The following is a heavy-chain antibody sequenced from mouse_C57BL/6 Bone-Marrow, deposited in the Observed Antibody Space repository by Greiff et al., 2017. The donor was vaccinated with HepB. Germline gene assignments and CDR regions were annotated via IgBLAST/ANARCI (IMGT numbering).Heavy chain of an antibody. J-gene: IGHJ3*01. V-gene: IGHV1-59*01. CDR1: GYTFTSYW. CDR3: AGYFAY. D-gene: IGHD2-14*01. CDR2: IDPSDSYT. Sequence: QVQLQQPGAELVRPGTSVKLSCKASGYTFTSYWMHWVKQRPGQGLEWIGVIDPSDSYTNYNQKFKGKATLTVDTSSSTAYMQLSRLTSEDSAVYYCAGYFAYWGQGTLVTVSA.